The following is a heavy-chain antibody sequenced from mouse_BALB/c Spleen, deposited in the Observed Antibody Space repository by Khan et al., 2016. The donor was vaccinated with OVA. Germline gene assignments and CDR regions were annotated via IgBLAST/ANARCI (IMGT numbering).Heavy chain of an antibody. CDR2: INTHSGVP. D-gene: IGHD2-14*01. Sequence: QVQLKQSGPELKKPGETVRISCKASGYTFTTAGMQWVQKMPGKGLKWIGWINTHSGVPKYAEDFKGRFAFSLETSASTTYLQISNLKNEDTATYFCARGGAAYYRSDWGAMDYWGQGTSVTVSS. CDR1: GYTFTTAG. CDR3: ARGGAAYYRSDWGAMDY. V-gene: IGHV9-4*02. J-gene: IGHJ4*01.